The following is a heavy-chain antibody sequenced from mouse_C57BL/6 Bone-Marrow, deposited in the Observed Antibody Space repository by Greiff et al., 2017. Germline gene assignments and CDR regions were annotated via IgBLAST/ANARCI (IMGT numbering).Heavy chain of an antibody. Sequence: DVKLVESGGGLVQPGGSLSLSCAASGFTFTDYYMSWVRQPPGKALEWLGFIRNKANGYTTEYSASVKGRFTISRDNSQSILYLQMNALRAEDSATYYCARSSCDGYYEKEYYFDYWGQGTTLTGAS. V-gene: IGHV7-3*01. J-gene: IGHJ2*01. D-gene: IGHD2-3*01. CDR2: IRNKANGYTT. CDR3: ARSSCDGYYEKEYYFDY. CDR1: GFTFTDYY.